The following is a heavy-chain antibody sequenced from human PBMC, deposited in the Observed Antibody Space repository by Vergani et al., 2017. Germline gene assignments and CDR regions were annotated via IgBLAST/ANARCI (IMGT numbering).Heavy chain of an antibody. J-gene: IGHJ4*02. D-gene: IGHD3-10*01. V-gene: IGHV4-34*01. CDR2: INHSGST. CDR3: ARGTMVGGVERFDY. Sequence: QVQLQQWGAGLLKPSETLSLTCAVYGGSFSGYYWSWIRQPPGKGLEWVGEINHSGSTNYNPSLKSRVTISVDTPKNQFSLKLSSVTAADTAVYYCARGTMVGGVERFDYWGQGTLVTVSS. CDR1: GGSFSGYY.